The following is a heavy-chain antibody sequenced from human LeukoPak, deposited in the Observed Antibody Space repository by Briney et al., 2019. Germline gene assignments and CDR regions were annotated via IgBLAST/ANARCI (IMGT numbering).Heavy chain of an antibody. CDR2: TSGSGGST. CDR3: AKGSYSGIQRGFDY. V-gene: IGHV3-23*01. Sequence: PGGSLRLSCAASGFTFSSYAMSWVRQAPGKGLEWVSGTSGSGGSTYYADSVKGRFTISRDNSKNTLYLQMNSLRAEDTAVYYCAKGSYSGIQRGFDYWGQGTLVTVSS. D-gene: IGHD1-26*01. J-gene: IGHJ4*02. CDR1: GFTFSSYA.